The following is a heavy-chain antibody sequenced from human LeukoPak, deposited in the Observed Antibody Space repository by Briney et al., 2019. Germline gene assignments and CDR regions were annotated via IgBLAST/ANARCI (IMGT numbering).Heavy chain of an antibody. CDR2: IYNGGII. D-gene: IGHD3-10*01. J-gene: IGHJ4*02. V-gene: IGHV4-4*07. Sequence: SETLSLTCTVSGGSISSYYWSWIRQPAGKGLEWIGRIYNGGIITYNPSLKSRVTISIDTSNNQFSLRLRFVTAADTAVYYCARRTVRGVIKYWDQGSLVTVSS. CDR1: GGSISSYY. CDR3: ARRTVRGVIKY.